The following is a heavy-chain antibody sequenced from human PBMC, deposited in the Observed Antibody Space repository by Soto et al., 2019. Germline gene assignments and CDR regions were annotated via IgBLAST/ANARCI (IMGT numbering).Heavy chain of an antibody. CDR1: GFTCTSHS. V-gene: IGHV3-21*01. D-gene: IGHD3-3*01. CDR3: ARDGTDFWSGSYYYYGLDV. CDR2: TGSSSSYI. Sequence: GSLRLSFAAAGFTCTSHSMNWVRHAPGKGLQWVSSTGSSSSYIYYADSMKGRFTISRDNATNSLFLQMNSLRAEDTAVYYCARDGTDFWSGSYYYYGLDVWGQGTTVTVSS. J-gene: IGHJ6*02.